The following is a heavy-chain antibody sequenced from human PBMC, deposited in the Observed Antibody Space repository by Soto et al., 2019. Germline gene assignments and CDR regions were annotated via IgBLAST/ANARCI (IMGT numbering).Heavy chain of an antibody. CDR2: IYYSGST. D-gene: IGHD3-22*01. V-gene: IGHV4-31*03. Sequence: TLSLTCTVSGGSISSGGYYWTWIRQHPGKGLEWIGYIYYSGSTYYNPSLNSRVTISVDTSKNRFSLKLRSVTAADTAMYYCAREAAGDSGGYHYGAFDIWGQGTMVTVSS. J-gene: IGHJ3*02. CDR1: GGSISSGGYY. CDR3: AREAAGDSGGYHYGAFDI.